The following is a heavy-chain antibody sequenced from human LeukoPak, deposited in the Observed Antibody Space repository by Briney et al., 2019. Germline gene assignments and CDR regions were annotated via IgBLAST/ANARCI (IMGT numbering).Heavy chain of an antibody. CDR1: RFTFSSYD. CDR3: AKEAGYCSGGSCRYFDY. Sequence: PGGPLRLSCAASRFTFSSYDMHWVRQAPGKGLEGVAVISYDGTSQYYADSVKGRFTISRDNSKNTLYLQMNSLRAEDTALYYCAKEAGYCSGGSCRYFDYWGQGTLVTVSS. D-gene: IGHD2-15*01. CDR2: ISYDGTSQ. V-gene: IGHV3-30*18. J-gene: IGHJ4*02.